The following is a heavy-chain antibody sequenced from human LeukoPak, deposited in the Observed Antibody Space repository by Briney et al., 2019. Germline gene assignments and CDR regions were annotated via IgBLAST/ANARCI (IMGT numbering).Heavy chain of an antibody. V-gene: IGHV3-23*01. CDR1: GFTFSSYA. D-gene: IGHD3-22*01. Sequence: TGGSLRLSCAASGFTFSSYAMSWVRQAPGKGLEWVSAISGSGGSTYYADSVKGRLTISRDNSKNTLYLQMNSLRAEDTAVYYCARGATYYYDSSDYWGQGTLVTVSS. CDR2: ISGSGGST. J-gene: IGHJ4*02. CDR3: ARGATYYYDSSDY.